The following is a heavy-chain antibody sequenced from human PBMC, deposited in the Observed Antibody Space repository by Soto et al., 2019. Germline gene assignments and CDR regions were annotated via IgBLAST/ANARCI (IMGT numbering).Heavy chain of an antibody. Sequence: EVQLVESGGDLVQPGGSLRLSCAASGFTFSTYWMTWVRQAPGRGLEWVANIRKDASVIHYPDSVEGRFTISRDNAKKSLYLQLSSPRAEDTAVYFCARDLSPADGNLFYEAFDIWGQGTVVTVSS. CDR2: IRKDASVI. V-gene: IGHV3-7*01. D-gene: IGHD2-2*01. J-gene: IGHJ3*02. CDR3: ARDLSPADGNLFYEAFDI. CDR1: GFTFSTYW.